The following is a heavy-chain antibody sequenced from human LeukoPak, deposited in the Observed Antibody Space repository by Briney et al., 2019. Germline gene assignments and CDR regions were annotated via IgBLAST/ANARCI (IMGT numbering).Heavy chain of an antibody. CDR1: GFTLSNYA. Sequence: GGSLRLSCAASGFTLSNYAMSWVRQAPGKGLQWVSGISSSGGSTYQVDSVKGRFTISRDNSKNTLDLQMNGLRAEDTAVYYCARAVTWIDPWGQGTLVTVSS. CDR2: ISSSGGST. V-gene: IGHV3-23*01. CDR3: ARAVTWIDP. J-gene: IGHJ5*02. D-gene: IGHD6-25*01.